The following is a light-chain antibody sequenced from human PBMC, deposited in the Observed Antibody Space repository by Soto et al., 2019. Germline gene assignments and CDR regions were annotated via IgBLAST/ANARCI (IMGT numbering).Light chain of an antibody. CDR1: QSVSSGF. J-gene: IGKJ4*01. CDR3: QQYESPPLT. CDR2: RAS. Sequence: EIVLTQSPDTLSLSPGERATLSCRASQSVSSGFLAWYQQKPGQAPRLLIYRASTRATGIPDRFTGSGSGTDFTLTISRLEPEDFAVYYCQQYESPPLTFGGGTKVEIK. V-gene: IGKV3-20*01.